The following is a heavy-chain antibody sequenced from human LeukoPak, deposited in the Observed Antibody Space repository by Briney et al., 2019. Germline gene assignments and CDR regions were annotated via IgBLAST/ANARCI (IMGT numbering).Heavy chain of an antibody. CDR1: GYTFTGYY. V-gene: IGHV1-2*02. Sequence: GASVKVSCKASGYTFTGYYMHWVRQAPGQGLESMGWINPNSGGTNYAQKFQGRVTMTRDTSISTAYMELSRLRSDDTAVYYCARVLTLWGSYREYYFDYWGQGTLVTVSS. CDR3: ARVLTLWGSYREYYFDY. J-gene: IGHJ4*02. CDR2: INPNSGGT. D-gene: IGHD3-16*02.